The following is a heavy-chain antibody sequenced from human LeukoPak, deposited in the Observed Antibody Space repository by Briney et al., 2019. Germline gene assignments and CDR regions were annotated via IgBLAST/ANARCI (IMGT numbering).Heavy chain of an antibody. V-gene: IGHV3-72*01. CDR1: GFTFSDHY. CDR3: ARDSGGYYIDY. CDR2: IRNKASSYTT. J-gene: IGHJ4*02. Sequence: GGSLRLSCAASGFTFSDHYMDWVRQAPGKGLEWVGRIRNKASSYTTAYAASVKGRFTLSRDDSKNSLYLQMNSLKTEDTAVYYCARDSGGYYIDYWGQGTLVTVSS. D-gene: IGHD2-15*01.